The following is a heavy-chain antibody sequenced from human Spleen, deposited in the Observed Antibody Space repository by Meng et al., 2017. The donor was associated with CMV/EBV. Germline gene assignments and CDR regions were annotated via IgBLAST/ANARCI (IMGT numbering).Heavy chain of an antibody. D-gene: IGHD3-10*01. CDR1: GGTFSSYA. J-gene: IGHJ2*01. CDR2: IIPIFGTA. Sequence: SVKVSCKASGGTFSSYAISWVRQAPGQGLEWMGGIIPIFGTANYAQKFQGRVTITTDESTSTAYMELSSLRSEDTAVYYCAGGISSGSYYSYWYFDLWGRGTLVTVSS. CDR3: AGGISSGSYYSYWYFDL. V-gene: IGHV1-69*05.